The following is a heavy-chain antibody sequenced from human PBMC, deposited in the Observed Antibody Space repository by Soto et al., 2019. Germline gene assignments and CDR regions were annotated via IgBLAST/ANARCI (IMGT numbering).Heavy chain of an antibody. CDR3: ARAGFGELEPSDY. D-gene: IGHD3-10*01. CDR1: GCTFTSYG. V-gene: IGHV1-69*13. CDR2: IIPIFGTA. J-gene: IGHJ4*02. Sequence: SVKVSCKASGCTFTSYGISWVRQAPGQGLEWMGGIIPIFGTANYAQKFQGRVTITADESTSTAYMELSSLRSEDTAVYYCARAGFGELEPSDYWGQGTLVTVSS.